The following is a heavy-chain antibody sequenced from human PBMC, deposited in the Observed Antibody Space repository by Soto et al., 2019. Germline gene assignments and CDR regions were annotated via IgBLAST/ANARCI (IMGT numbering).Heavy chain of an antibody. V-gene: IGHV1-69*01. J-gene: IGHJ5*02. CDR1: GGTFSSYA. Sequence: QVQLVQSGAEVKKPGSSVKVSCKASGGTFSSYAISWVRQAPGQGLEWMGGIIPIFGTANYAQKFQGRVTITADESTRPAYMELSSLRSEDTAVYYCATRPTEGDWFDPWGQGTLVTVSS. CDR3: ATRPTEGDWFDP. D-gene: IGHD3-16*01. CDR2: IIPIFGTA.